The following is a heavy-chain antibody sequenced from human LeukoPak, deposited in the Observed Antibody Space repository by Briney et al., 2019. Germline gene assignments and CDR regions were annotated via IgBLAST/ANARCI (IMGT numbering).Heavy chain of an antibody. CDR1: GFTFSSYW. CDR2: IISDGSSA. V-gene: IGHV3-74*01. CDR3: ARELTSSSCFDP. D-gene: IGHD6-13*01. Sequence: GGSLRLSCAASGFTFSSYWMHWVRQAPGKGLVWVSRIISDGSSATYADSVKGRFTISRDNAKNTMYLQMNSLRAEDTAVYYCARELTSSSCFDPWGQGTLVTVSS. J-gene: IGHJ5*02.